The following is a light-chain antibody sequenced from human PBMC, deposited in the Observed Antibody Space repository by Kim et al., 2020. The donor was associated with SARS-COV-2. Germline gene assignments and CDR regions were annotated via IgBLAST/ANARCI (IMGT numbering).Light chain of an antibody. CDR1: QSVSSSY. V-gene: IGKV3-20*01. J-gene: IGKJ1*01. CDR3: QQYSSPPPWT. Sequence: EIGLTQSPGTLSLSPGEGATLSCRASQSVSSSYLAWYQQKPGQAPRLLIYGTSRRATGIPDRFSGSGSGTDFTLTISRLEPGDFAVYYCQQYSSPPPWTFGQGTKVDIK. CDR2: GTS.